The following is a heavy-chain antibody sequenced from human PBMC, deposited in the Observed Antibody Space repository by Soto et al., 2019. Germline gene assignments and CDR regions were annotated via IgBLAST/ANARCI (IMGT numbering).Heavy chain of an antibody. V-gene: IGHV1-69*02. CDR2: IIPMLAIT. Sequence: QVQLVQSGAEVKKPGSSVKVSCKASGGTFNVYTIIWVRQAPGQGLEWMGRIIPMLAITNYAQRFQGRVTLTADTSTTTAYMELSSVTSEDTAVYYSALGSWSGETFDIWGQGTLVTVSS. J-gene: IGHJ3*02. CDR3: ALGSWSGETFDI. CDR1: GGTFNVYT. D-gene: IGHD6-13*01.